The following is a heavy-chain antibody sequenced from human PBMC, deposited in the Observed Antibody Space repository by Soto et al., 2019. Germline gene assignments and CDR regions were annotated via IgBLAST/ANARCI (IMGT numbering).Heavy chain of an antibody. V-gene: IGHV3-49*04. J-gene: IGHJ6*02. CDR1: GFTFGDYD. CDR3: TRAYGGNSGYYYYYGMDV. Sequence: GWSLRLSSTASGFTFGDYDMSWVRQAPGKGLEWVGFIRSKAYGGTTEYAASVKGRFTISRDDSKSIAYLQMNSLKTEDTAVYYCTRAYGGNSGYYYYYGMDVWGQGTTVTVSS. D-gene: IGHD4-17*01. CDR2: IRSKAYGGTT.